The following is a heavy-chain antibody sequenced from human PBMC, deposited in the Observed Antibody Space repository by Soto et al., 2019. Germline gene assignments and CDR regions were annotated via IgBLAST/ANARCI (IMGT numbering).Heavy chain of an antibody. CDR2: ILSKAGNYAT. CDR1: GFIFSGSA. J-gene: IGHJ4*02. CDR3: IRGGSPYYYDY. V-gene: IGHV3-73*01. Sequence: EVQLVESGGGLVQPGGSLKLSCAASGFIFSGSAVHWVRQASGKGLEWVGRILSKAGNYATAYPASMKGRFTISRDDSENTAFQQMNSLKTEDTAVYYCIRGGSPYYYDYWGQGTLVAVS.